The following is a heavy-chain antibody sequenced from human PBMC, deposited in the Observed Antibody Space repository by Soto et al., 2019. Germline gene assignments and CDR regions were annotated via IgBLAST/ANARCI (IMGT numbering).Heavy chain of an antibody. CDR1: GYIFTSYD. V-gene: IGHV1-8*01. D-gene: IGHD6-13*01. Sequence: ASVKVSCKTSGYIFTSYDINWVRQATGQGLEWTGWMNPNSGNTGFAQKFQGRVTMTRHTSISTAYMELSSLTSEDTAVYYCARGSDSSRWDSYYYGLDVWGQGTTVTVSS. CDR3: ARGSDSSRWDSYYYGLDV. CDR2: MNPNSGNT. J-gene: IGHJ6*02.